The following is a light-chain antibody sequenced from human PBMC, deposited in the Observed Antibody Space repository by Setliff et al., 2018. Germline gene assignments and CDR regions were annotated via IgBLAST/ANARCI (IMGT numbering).Light chain of an antibody. Sequence: QSVLTQPASVSGSPGQSITISCTGTSSDAGGYNYVSWYQQHPGKAPKLMIYDVSKRPSGVSNRFSGSKSGNTASLTISGLQAEDEADYYCSSYTSSSPYVFGTGTKVTVL. CDR3: SSYTSSSPYV. CDR2: DVS. J-gene: IGLJ1*01. CDR1: SSDAGGYNY. V-gene: IGLV2-14*01.